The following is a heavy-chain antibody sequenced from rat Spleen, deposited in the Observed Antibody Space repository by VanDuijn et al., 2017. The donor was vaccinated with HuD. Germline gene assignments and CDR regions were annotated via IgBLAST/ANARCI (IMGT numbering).Heavy chain of an antibody. CDR2: IWNIGGT. J-gene: IGHJ4*01. CDR3: TRDGTTGIFAYVMDV. CDR1: GFSLASFH. D-gene: IGHD1-9*01. Sequence: QVQLKESGPGLVQPSQTLSLTCTVSGFSLASFHVSWVRQPPGKGPEWMGVIWNIGGTRYNSALKSRLSITKDTPKSQVFLKMNSLQTEDTATYYCTRDGTTGIFAYVMDVWGQGASVTVSS. V-gene: IGHV2-41*01.